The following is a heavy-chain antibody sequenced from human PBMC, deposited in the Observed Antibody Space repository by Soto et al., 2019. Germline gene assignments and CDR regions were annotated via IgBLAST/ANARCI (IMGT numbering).Heavy chain of an antibody. CDR2: ISYDGSNK. D-gene: IGHD7-27*01. Sequence: GGSLRLSCAASGFTFSSYGMHWVRQAPGKGLEWVAVISYDGSNKYYADSVKGRFTISRDNSKNTLYLQMNSLRAEDTAVYYCAKDRTGVPLGYYYGMDVWGQGTTVTVSS. CDR1: GFTFSSYG. CDR3: AKDRTGVPLGYYYGMDV. J-gene: IGHJ6*02. V-gene: IGHV3-30*18.